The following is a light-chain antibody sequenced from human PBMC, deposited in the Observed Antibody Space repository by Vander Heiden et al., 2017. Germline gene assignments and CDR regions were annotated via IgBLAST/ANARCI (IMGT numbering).Light chain of an antibody. Sequence: EILLTHSPATLSLSPGERATLSCRASPSVSSYLAWYQQKPGQSPRLLIYDASTRATGVPARFSGSGSGTDFTLTISSLEPEDFAVYYCHQHSNWPPLTFGGGTKVEIK. CDR1: PSVSSY. CDR2: DAS. V-gene: IGKV3-11*01. J-gene: IGKJ4*01. CDR3: HQHSNWPPLT.